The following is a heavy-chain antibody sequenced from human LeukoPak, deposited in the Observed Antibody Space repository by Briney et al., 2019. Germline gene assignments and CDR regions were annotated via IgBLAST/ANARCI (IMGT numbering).Heavy chain of an antibody. V-gene: IGHV3-23*01. J-gene: IGHJ6*03. CDR1: GFTLSSYA. Sequence: PGGSLRLSCAASGFTLSSYAMSWVRQAPGKGLEWVSAISGSGGSTYYADSVKGRFTISRDNSKNTLYLQMNSLRAEDTAVYYCAKVYCTNGVCHLLRSYYMDVWGKGTTVTVSS. CDR2: ISGSGGST. CDR3: AKVYCTNGVCHLLRSYYMDV. D-gene: IGHD2-8*01.